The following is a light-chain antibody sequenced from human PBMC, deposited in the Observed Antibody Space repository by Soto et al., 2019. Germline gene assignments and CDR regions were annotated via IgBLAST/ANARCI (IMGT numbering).Light chain of an antibody. V-gene: IGKV1-5*01. CDR3: QQYNSYSGT. CDR1: QSISSW. Sequence: DIQMTQSPSTLSASVGSRVTITCRASQSISSWLVWYLKKPGKAPKLLIYDAYRLESGVPSRFSGSGSGTEFTLTISSLQPDDSASYYCQQYNSYSGTFGQGTKVEIK. J-gene: IGKJ1*01. CDR2: DAY.